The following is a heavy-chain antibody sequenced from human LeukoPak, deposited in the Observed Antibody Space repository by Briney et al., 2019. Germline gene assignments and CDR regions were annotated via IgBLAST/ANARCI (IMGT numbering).Heavy chain of an antibody. D-gene: IGHD3-10*01. CDR1: GDSVSSNSAA. Sequence: SQTLSITCAISGDSVSSNSAAWNWIRQSPSRGLEWLGRTYYRSKWYNDYAVSVKSRITINPDTSKNQFSLQLNSVTPEDTAVYYCARDDGSGSYYRGWSFQHWGQGTLVTVSS. CDR3: ARDDGSGSYYRGWSFQH. V-gene: IGHV6-1*01. CDR2: TYYRSKWYN. J-gene: IGHJ1*01.